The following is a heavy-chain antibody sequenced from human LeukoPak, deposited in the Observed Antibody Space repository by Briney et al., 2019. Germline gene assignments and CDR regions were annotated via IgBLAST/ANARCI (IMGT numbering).Heavy chain of an antibody. CDR2: ITPIFGSA. Sequence: SVKVSCKASGVSFSSFGFNWVRQAPGQGLEWMGRITPIFGSAHYPQRFQGRVTITADQSTTTVYMELSILKSEDTALYYCAREKRLDGTWFFDLWGQGTVVTVSS. CDR3: AREKRLDGTWFFDL. CDR1: GVSFSSFG. V-gene: IGHV1-69*01. J-gene: IGHJ4*02. D-gene: IGHD3/OR15-3a*01.